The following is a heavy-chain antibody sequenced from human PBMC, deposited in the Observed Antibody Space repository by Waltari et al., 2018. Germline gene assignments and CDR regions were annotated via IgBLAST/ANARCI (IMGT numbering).Heavy chain of an antibody. J-gene: IGHJ3*01. CDR2: VEPEDGEI. D-gene: IGHD3-10*01. CDR3: VTALGDRSSASRPFDV. V-gene: IGHV1-69-2*01. Sequence: EVQLLQSGTELKKPGSTVKISCQVSGYRFTDYYIHWVQQAPGKGPQWMGLVEPEDGEIKYAERFQGKVTITADTSTETAFMELSSLTSDDTAVYYCVTALGDRSSASRPFDVWGLGTLITVSS. CDR1: GYRFTDYY.